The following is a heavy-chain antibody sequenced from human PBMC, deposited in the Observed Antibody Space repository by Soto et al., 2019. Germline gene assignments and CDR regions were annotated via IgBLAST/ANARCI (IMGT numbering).Heavy chain of an antibody. J-gene: IGHJ3*02. D-gene: IGHD6-13*01. CDR1: GFTFSSYA. CDR2: FSGSGGST. V-gene: IGHV3-23*01. CDR3: AKDSGSSWYGDAFHI. Sequence: GSLRLSCVTSGFTFSSYAMSWVRQAPGKGLEWVSTFSGSGGSTYYADSVKGRFTISRDNSKNTLYLQMNSLRAEDTAVYYCAKDSGSSWYGDAFHIWGQGTMVTVSS.